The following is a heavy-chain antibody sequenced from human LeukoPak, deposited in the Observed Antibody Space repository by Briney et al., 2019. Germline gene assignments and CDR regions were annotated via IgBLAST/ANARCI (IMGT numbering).Heavy chain of an antibody. CDR2: INPNSGDT. CDR1: GYTLTGYY. Sequence: GASVKVSCKASGYTLTGYYMHWLRQAPGQGLEWMGWINPNSGDTNYAQKFQGRVTMTRDTSISTAYMELSRLTSDDTAVYYCAKSPYEYYFDYWGQGTLVTVSS. V-gene: IGHV1-2*02. J-gene: IGHJ4*02. CDR3: AKSPYEYYFDY. D-gene: IGHD5-12*01.